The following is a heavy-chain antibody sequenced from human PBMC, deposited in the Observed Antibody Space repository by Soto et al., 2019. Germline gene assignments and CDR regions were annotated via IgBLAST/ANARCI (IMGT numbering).Heavy chain of an antibody. Sequence: QIQWVQSGAEWRKPGASVKVSCKASGYSFSFYGITWVRQAPGQGLEWMGWINPSEGNRNFAQKFEDRVTMTTATYTNTVFLELRSLKSDDTAIYYCARDRLRGYDSSGFYSWGQGTMVTVSS. CDR1: GYSFSFYG. V-gene: IGHV1-18*01. D-gene: IGHD3-22*01. CDR3: ARDRLRGYDSSGFYS. J-gene: IGHJ4*02. CDR2: INPSEGNR.